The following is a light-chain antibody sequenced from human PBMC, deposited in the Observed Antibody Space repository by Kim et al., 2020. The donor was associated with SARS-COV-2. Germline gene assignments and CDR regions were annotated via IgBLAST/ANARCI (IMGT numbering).Light chain of an antibody. CDR1: SSNIGSNT. CDR3: AAWDDSLHVV. Sequence: PGQRVTLSCSGSSSNIGSNTVTWYQQLPGTAPKLLIYSNNQRPSGVPDRFSGSKSGTSASLAISGLQSEDEADYYCAAWDDSLHVVFGGGTQLTVL. CDR2: SNN. J-gene: IGLJ2*01. V-gene: IGLV1-44*01.